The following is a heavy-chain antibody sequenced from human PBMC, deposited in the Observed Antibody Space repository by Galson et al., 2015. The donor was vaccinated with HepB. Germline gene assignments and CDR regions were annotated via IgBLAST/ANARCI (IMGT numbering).Heavy chain of an antibody. D-gene: IGHD2-21*01. CDR2: ISAYNGNT. V-gene: IGHV1-18*01. J-gene: IGHJ4*02. CDR1: GYTLTSYG. Sequence: SVKVSCKASGYTLTSYGISWVRQAPGQGLEWMGWISAYNGNTNYAQKLQGRVTMTTDTSTSTAYMELRSLRSDDTAVYYCARRIPLAYCGGDCPAPWDYWGQGTLVTVSS. CDR3: ARRIPLAYCGGDCPAPWDY.